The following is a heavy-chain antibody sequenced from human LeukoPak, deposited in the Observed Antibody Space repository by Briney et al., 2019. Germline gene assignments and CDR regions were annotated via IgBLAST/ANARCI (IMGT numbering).Heavy chain of an antibody. CDR2: INADNGDT. Sequence: ASVKVSCTASGYTFTGSDIQWLRQAPGQGPEWMGWINADNGDTKYTQKFQGRVTMTRDTSISTAYMELSGLTSDDTAVYYCARGVYCSSTSCYGWFHPWGQGTPVTVSS. CDR1: GYTFTGSD. D-gene: IGHD2-2*01. J-gene: IGHJ5*02. V-gene: IGHV1-2*02. CDR3: ARGVYCSSTSCYGWFHP.